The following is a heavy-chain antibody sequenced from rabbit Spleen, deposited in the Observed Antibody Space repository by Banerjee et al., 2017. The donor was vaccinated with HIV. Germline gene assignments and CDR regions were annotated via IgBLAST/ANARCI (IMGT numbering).Heavy chain of an antibody. CDR1: GFDFSNYG. V-gene: IGHV1S47*01. J-gene: IGHJ4*01. CDR2: IEPIFGNT. CDR3: ARSFIL. Sequence: QEQLVESGGGLVQPGGSLKLSCKASGFDFSNYGVSWVRQAPGKGLEWIGYIEPIFGNTYYANWVNGRFTISSHNAQNTLYLQLSSLTAADTATYFCARSFILWGPGTLVTVS.